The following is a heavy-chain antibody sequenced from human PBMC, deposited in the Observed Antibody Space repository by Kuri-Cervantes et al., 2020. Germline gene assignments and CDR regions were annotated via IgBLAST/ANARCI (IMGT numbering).Heavy chain of an antibody. CDR2: IYHSGST. J-gene: IGHJ1*01. CDR1: GGSISSGGYS. D-gene: IGHD3-3*01. CDR3: ARQGVIMVWYFDH. V-gene: IGHV4-30-2*01. Sequence: SETLSLTCAVSGGSISSGGYSWSWIRQPPGKGLEWIGYIYHSGSTYYNPSLKSRVTISVDRSKNQFSLKLSSVTAADTAVYYCARQGVIMVWYFDHWGQGTLVTVSS.